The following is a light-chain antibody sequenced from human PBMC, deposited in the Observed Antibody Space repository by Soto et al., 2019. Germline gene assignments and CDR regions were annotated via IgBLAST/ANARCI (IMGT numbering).Light chain of an antibody. V-gene: IGKV1-12*01. CDR1: KGISSW. CDR2: AAS. Sequence: DIQMTQSPSSVSAYVGDRVTITCRASKGISSWLVWYQQKPGKAPNLLIYAASSLQSGVPSRFSGSGSGTDFSLTISGLQPEDSATYYCLQANSFPRTFGGGTKVQIK. J-gene: IGKJ4*01. CDR3: LQANSFPRT.